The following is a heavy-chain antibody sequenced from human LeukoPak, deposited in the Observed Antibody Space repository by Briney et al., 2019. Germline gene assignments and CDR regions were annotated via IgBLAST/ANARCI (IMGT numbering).Heavy chain of an antibody. CDR2: ITGGSGAK. CDR1: GFTFSSYS. Sequence: PGGSLRLSCAASGFTFSSYSMNWVRQAPGKGLEWVSTITGGSGAKYYADSVKGRFTISRDNSKDTLYLQMHSQRAEDTAVYFCAKDTPLTTYTSGWSSNSFDYWGQGTLVAVSS. V-gene: IGHV3-23*01. D-gene: IGHD6-19*01. CDR3: AKDTPLTTYTSGWSSNSFDY. J-gene: IGHJ4*02.